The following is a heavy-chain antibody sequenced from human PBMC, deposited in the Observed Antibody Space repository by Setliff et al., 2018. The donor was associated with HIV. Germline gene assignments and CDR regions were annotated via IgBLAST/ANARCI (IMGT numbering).Heavy chain of an antibody. D-gene: IGHD1-26*01. CDR3: ARDSGTTIGATGPGY. CDR1: GFIFSSYT. Sequence: GGSLRLSCAASGFIFSSYTMNWVRQAPGKGLEWVSSMSSSRYYKHYAGSVLGRLTIPRDNAKNSLYLQMDSLRVEDTAVYYCARDSGTTIGATGPGYWGQGTLVTVSS. V-gene: IGHV3-21*01. CDR2: MSSSRYYK. J-gene: IGHJ4*02.